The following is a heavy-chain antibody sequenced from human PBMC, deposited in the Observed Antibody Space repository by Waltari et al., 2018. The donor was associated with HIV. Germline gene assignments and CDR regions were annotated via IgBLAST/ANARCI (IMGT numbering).Heavy chain of an antibody. J-gene: IGHJ5*02. CDR2: IHPDVADT. Sequence: EVQLEQSGAEVKKPGESLKISCKASGYTFTNYWIAWVRQTPGKGLEWMGIIHPDVADTGYSPSFEGHFTISADKSTTTAYLQWTSLRASDNGIYYCARHRLGRSWFDPWGQGTLVTVSS. CDR1: GYTFTNYW. V-gene: IGHV5-51*01. CDR3: ARHRLGRSWFDP. D-gene: IGHD6-6*01.